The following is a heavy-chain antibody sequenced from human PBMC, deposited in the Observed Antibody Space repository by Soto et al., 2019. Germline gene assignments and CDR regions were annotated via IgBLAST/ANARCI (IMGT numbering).Heavy chain of an antibody. CDR3: ARDMITMVRGVNWFDP. CDR2: IYYSGRT. Sequence: QVQLQESGPGLVKPSETLSLTCTVSGGSISSYYWSWIRQPPGKGLEWIGYIYYSGRTNYNPSLKRRVTISVDTSKNQFSLKLSSVTAADTAVYYCARDMITMVRGVNWFDPWGQGTLVTVSS. J-gene: IGHJ5*02. CDR1: GGSISSYY. D-gene: IGHD3-10*01. V-gene: IGHV4-59*01.